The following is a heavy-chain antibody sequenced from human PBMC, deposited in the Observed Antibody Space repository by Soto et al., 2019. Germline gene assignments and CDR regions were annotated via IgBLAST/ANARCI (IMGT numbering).Heavy chain of an antibody. CDR1: GGSISSGGYY. D-gene: IGHD3-16*01. CDR2: IYYSGST. V-gene: IGHV4-31*03. J-gene: IGHJ4*02. Sequence: QVQLQESGPGLVKPSQTLSLTCTVSGGSISSGGYYWSWIRQHPGKGLAWIGYIYYSGSTYYNPSLKSRVTISVDTSKNQFSLKLCSVTAADTAVYYCARITEAQTYYFDYWGQGTLVTVSS. CDR3: ARITEAQTYYFDY.